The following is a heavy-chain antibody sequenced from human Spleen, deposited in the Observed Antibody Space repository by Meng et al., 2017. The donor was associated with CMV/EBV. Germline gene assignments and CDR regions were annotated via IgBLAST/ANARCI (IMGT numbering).Heavy chain of an antibody. D-gene: IGHD1-26*01. CDR3: AREGELDYFDH. J-gene: IGHJ4*02. CDR2: ISDSSFHI. V-gene: IGHV3-21*01. CDR1: GFTFTSYA. Sequence: GESLKISCAASGFTFTSYAMSWVRQAPGKGLEWVSSISDSSFHIYYAESVKGRFTVSRDNAKNSLYLQMNSLRAEDTAVYYCAREGELDYFDHWGQGTLVTVSS.